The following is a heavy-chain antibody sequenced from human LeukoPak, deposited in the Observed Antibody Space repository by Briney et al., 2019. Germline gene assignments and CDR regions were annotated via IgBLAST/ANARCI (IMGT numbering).Heavy chain of an antibody. D-gene: IGHD3-22*01. Sequence: SVKVSCKASGGTFSSYAISWVRQAPGQGLEWMGRIIPILGIANYAQKFQGRVTITADKSTSTACMELSSLRSEDTAVYYCARDHMIVVSGVWFDPWGQGTLVTVSS. CDR3: ARDHMIVVSGVWFDP. CDR2: IIPILGIA. J-gene: IGHJ5*02. CDR1: GGTFSSYA. V-gene: IGHV1-69*04.